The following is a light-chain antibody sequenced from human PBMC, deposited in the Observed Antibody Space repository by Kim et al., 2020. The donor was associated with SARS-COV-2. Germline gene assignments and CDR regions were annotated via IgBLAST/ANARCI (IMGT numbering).Light chain of an antibody. CDR1: SSTIGNNY. CDR2: DNN. J-gene: IGLJ3*02. Sequence: QSVLTQPPSVSAAPGQKVTISCSGSSSTIGNNYVSWYQLLPGTAPKLLIYDNNKRPAGIPDRFSGSKSGTSATLGITGLQTGDEADYYCGTWESGLSGANWVFGGGTQLTVL. CDR3: GTWESGLSGANWV. V-gene: IGLV1-51*01.